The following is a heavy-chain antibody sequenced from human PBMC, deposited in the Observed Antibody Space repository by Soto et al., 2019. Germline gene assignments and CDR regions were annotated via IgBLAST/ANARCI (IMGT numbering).Heavy chain of an antibody. J-gene: IGHJ6*03. D-gene: IGHD2-2*01. CDR2: ISGSGGST. CDR3: AKGMLYCSSTSCYGYYYYYYYMDV. CDR1: GFTFSSYA. V-gene: IGHV3-23*01. Sequence: GGSLRLSCAASGFTFSSYAMSWVRQAPGKGLEWVSAISGSGGSTYYADSVKGRFTISRDNSKNTLYLQMNSLRAEDTAVYYCAKGMLYCSSTSCYGYYYYYYYMDVRGKGTTVTVSS.